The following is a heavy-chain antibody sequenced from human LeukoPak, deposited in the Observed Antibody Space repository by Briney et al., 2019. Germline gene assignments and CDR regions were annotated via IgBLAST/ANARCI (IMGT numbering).Heavy chain of an antibody. CDR2: IYYSGST. J-gene: IGHJ4*02. D-gene: IGHD1/OR15-1a*01. V-gene: IGHV4-31*03. CDR1: GGSISGGGYY. Sequence: SQTLSLTCTVSGGSISGGGYYWSWIRQHPGKGLEWIGYIYYSGSTYYNPSLKSRVTISVDTSKNQFSLKLSSMTAADTAVYYCARTNKPVAPHFDYWGQGTLVTVSS. CDR3: ARTNKPVAPHFDY.